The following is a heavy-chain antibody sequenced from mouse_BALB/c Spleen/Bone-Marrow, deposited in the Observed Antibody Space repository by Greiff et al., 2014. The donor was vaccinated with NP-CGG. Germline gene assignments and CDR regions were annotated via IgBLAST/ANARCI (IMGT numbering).Heavy chain of an antibody. D-gene: IGHD2-14*01. J-gene: IGHJ4*01. CDR2: ISGYYGDA. V-gene: IGHV1S137*01. CDR3: ARSGKVRNAMDY. CDR1: GYTFTDYA. Sequence: VKLQESGAKLVRPGVSVKISCKGSGYTFTDYAIHWVKRSHAKSLEWIGVISGYYGDAIYNQKFKGKATMTVDKSSSTAYMELARLTSEDSAIYYCARSGKVRNAMDYWGQGTSVTVSS.